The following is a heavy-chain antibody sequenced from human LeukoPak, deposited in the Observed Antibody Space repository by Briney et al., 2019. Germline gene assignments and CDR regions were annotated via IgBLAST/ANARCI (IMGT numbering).Heavy chain of an antibody. Sequence: PSGTLSLTCAVSGGSISSSNWWSWVRQPPGKGLEWIGEIYYSGSTNYNPSLKSRVTISVDKSKNQFSLKLSSVTAADTAVYYCARERITMIVVARDDAFDIWGQGTMVTVSS. V-gene: IGHV4-4*02. CDR3: ARERITMIVVARDDAFDI. CDR1: GGSISSSNW. D-gene: IGHD3-22*01. CDR2: IYYSGST. J-gene: IGHJ3*02.